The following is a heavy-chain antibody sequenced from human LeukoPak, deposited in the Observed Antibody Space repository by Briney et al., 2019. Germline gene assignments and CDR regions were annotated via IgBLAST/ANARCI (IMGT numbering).Heavy chain of an antibody. CDR3: ARDGGRGELLVDV. CDR2: IIPIFGTA. V-gene: IGHV1-69*05. CDR1: GGTFSSYA. Sequence: GASVKVSCKASGGTFSSYAISWVRRAPGQGLEWMGGIIPIFGTANYAQKFQGRVTITTDESTSTAYMELSSLRSEDTAVYYCARDGGRGELLVDVWGKGTTVTVSS. J-gene: IGHJ6*04. D-gene: IGHD1-26*01.